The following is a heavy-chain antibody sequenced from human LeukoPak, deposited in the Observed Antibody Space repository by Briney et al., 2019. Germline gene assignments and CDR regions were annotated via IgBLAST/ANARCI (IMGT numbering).Heavy chain of an antibody. CDR2: VSGSGGST. D-gene: IGHD6-19*01. CDR3: AKERTGGWPFDY. CDR1: GFTFSNYA. Sequence: PGGSLRLSCEASGFTFSNYAMSWVRQAPGKGLVWVSSVSGSGGSTYYADSVKGRFIISRDNSKNTLYLQMDSLRAEDTAVYYCAKERTGGWPFDYWGQGTLVTVSS. V-gene: IGHV3-23*01. J-gene: IGHJ4*02.